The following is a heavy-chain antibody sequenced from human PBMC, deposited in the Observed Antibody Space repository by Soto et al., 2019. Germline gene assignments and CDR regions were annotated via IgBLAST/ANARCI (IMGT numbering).Heavy chain of an antibody. J-gene: IGHJ3*02. CDR3: ARDEPNWGSGDAFDI. CDR1: GFTFSSYG. Sequence: GGSLRLSCAASGFTFSSYGMHWVRQAPGKGLEWVAVIWYDGSNKYYADSVKGRFTISRDNSKNTLYLQMNSLRAEDTAVYYCARDEPNWGSGDAFDIWGQGTMVTVSS. V-gene: IGHV3-33*01. D-gene: IGHD7-27*01. CDR2: IWYDGSNK.